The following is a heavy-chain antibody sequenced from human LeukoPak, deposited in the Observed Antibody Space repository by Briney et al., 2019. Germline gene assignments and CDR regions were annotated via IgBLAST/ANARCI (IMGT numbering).Heavy chain of an antibody. J-gene: IGHJ4*02. D-gene: IGHD1-26*01. CDR3: ARGRGRHFDY. Sequence: ASVKVSCKASGYTFTRYDINWVRQATGQGREWMGLMYPNSGNTGYAQKFQGRVTMTRTTSIRTAYMELSSMRSEDTAVYYCARGRGRHFDYWGQGTLVTVSS. V-gene: IGHV1-8*01. CDR2: MYPNSGNT. CDR1: GYTFTRYD.